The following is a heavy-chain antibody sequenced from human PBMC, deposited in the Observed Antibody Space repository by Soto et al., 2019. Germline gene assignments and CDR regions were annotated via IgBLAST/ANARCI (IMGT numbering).Heavy chain of an antibody. CDR3: ARGDCSSTSCYSGYYYGLDV. Sequence: ASVKVSCKAPGYTFTSYYMHWVRQAPGQGLEWMGIINPSGGSTSYAQKFQGRVTMTRDTSTSTVHMELSSLRSEDTAVYYCARGDCSSTSCYSGYYYGLDVWGQGTTVTVSS. V-gene: IGHV1-46*01. D-gene: IGHD2-2*02. CDR1: GYTFTSYY. CDR2: INPSGGST. J-gene: IGHJ6*02.